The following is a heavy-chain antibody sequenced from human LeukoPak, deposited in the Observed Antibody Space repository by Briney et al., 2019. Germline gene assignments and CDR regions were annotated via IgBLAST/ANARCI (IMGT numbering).Heavy chain of an antibody. J-gene: IGHJ3*02. Sequence: SETLSLTCTVSGGSISSGGYYWSWIRQHPGKGLEWIGYIYYSGSTYYNPSLKSRVTISVDTSKNQFSLKLSSVTAADTAVYYCARDPGGDYHGPAIWGQGTMVTVSS. D-gene: IGHD3-10*01. V-gene: IGHV4-31*03. CDR3: ARDPGGDYHGPAI. CDR2: IYYSGST. CDR1: GGSISSGGYY.